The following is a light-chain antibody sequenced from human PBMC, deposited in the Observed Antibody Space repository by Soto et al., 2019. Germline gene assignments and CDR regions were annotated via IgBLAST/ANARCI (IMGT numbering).Light chain of an antibody. CDR1: QSISIW. J-gene: IGKJ1*01. Sequence: IQMTQSPSTLSASVGDRVTITCRASQSISIWLAWYQQKPGKAPKLLIYKASSLESEVPSRFSGCGSGTEFTLTINSLQPDDSATYYCQQYNSDSTFGQGTKVEIK. V-gene: IGKV1-5*03. CDR2: KAS. CDR3: QQYNSDST.